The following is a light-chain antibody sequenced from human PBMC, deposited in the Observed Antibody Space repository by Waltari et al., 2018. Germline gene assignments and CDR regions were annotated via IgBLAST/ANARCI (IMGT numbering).Light chain of an antibody. V-gene: IGLV2-14*03. Sequence: QSALTQPASVSGSPGQSITISCTGTSSDVGSHNSFPWYQDHPGQGPKVIIYDVSDRPSGVSARFSGSKSGNTASLTISGLQAEDEADYYCSSQSSNNVVLFGGGTKVTVL. CDR1: SSDVGSHNS. CDR2: DVS. CDR3: SSQSSNNVVL. J-gene: IGLJ3*02.